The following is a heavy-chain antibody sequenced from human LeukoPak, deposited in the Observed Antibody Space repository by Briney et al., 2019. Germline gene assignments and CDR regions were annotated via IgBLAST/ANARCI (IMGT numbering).Heavy chain of an antibody. J-gene: IGHJ4*02. CDR3: ADGLNYYDSSGFLY. Sequence: SETLSLTCTVSGYSISSGYYWGWIRQPPGKGLEWIGSIYHSGRTYYNPSLKSRVTISVDTSKNQFSLKLSSVTAADTAVYYCADGLNYYDSSGFLYWGQGTLITVSS. D-gene: IGHD3-22*01. V-gene: IGHV4-38-2*02. CDR2: IYHSGRT. CDR1: GYSISSGYY.